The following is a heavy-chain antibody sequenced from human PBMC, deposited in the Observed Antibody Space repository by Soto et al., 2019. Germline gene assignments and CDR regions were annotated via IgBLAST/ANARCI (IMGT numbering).Heavy chain of an antibody. CDR2: IYYSGST. Sequence: PSETLSLTCTVSGGSISSGGYYWSWIRQHPGKGLEWIGYIYYSGSTYYNPSLKSRVTISVDTSKNQFSLKLSSVTAADTAVYYCTRVMITFGGVIANNWFDPWGQGTLVTVTS. CDR3: TRVMITFGGVIANNWFDP. D-gene: IGHD3-16*02. J-gene: IGHJ5*02. V-gene: IGHV4-31*03. CDR1: GGSISSGGYY.